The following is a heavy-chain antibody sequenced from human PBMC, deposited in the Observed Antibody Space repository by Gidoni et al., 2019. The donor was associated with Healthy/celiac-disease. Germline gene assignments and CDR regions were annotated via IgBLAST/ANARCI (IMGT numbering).Heavy chain of an antibody. J-gene: IGHJ4*02. CDR1: GGSNSSSSYY. V-gene: IGHV4-39*01. CDR2: IYYSGST. Sequence: QLQLQESGPGLVKPSETLSLTCTVSGGSNSSSSYYWGWIRQPPGKGLEWIGSIYYSGSTYYNPSLKSRVTISVDTSKNQFSLKLSSVTAADTAVYYCANLDYGDYGGDYWGQGTLVTVSS. D-gene: IGHD4-17*01. CDR3: ANLDYGDYGGDY.